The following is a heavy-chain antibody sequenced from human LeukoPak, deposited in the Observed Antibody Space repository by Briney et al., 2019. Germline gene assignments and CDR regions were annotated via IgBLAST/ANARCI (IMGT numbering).Heavy chain of an antibody. CDR2: INHSGST. CDR1: GGSFSGYY. Sequence: SETLSLTCAVYGGSFSGYYWSWIRQPPGKGLEWIGEINHSGSTNYNPSLKSRVTISVDTSKNQFSLKLSSVTAAGTAVYYCARASSSTSLANWFDPWGQGTLVTVSS. J-gene: IGHJ5*02. D-gene: IGHD2-2*01. V-gene: IGHV4-34*01. CDR3: ARASSSTSLANWFDP.